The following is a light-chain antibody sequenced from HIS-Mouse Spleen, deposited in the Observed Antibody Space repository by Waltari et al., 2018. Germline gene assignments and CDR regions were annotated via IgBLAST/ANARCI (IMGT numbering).Light chain of an antibody. CDR3: CSYAGSSTWV. Sequence: QSALTQPASVSGSPGQSITISCTGTSSDVGSYNLVSWYQQHPGKAPKLIIYEGSKRPSGVSNRLSGSKSGTPASLTISGLQAEDEADYYCCSYAGSSTWVFGGGTKLTVL. J-gene: IGLJ3*02. V-gene: IGLV2-23*01. CDR2: EGS. CDR1: SSDVGSYNL.